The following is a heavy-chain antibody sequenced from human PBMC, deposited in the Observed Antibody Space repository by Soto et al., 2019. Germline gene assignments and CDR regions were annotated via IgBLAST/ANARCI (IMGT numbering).Heavy chain of an antibody. V-gene: IGHV3-74*01. D-gene: IGHD2-21*01. CDR2: IDNDGSA. CDR1: GSTFGTYW. CDR3: AREIPHNWFDA. J-gene: IGHJ5*02. Sequence: QLVESGGGLVQPGGSLRISCAASGSTFGTYWMHWVRQAPGKGLVWVSRIDNDGSAVYADSVKGRFTTSRDNAKNTVYLQMNSLRDEDTAVYYCAREIPHNWFDAWGQGTLVTVS.